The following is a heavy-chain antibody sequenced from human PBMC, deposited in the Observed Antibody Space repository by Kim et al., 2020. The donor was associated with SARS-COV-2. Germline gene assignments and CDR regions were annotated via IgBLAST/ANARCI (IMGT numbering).Heavy chain of an antibody. CDR1: GGSISSSNW. J-gene: IGHJ4*02. CDR3: ARESNVPHLYCGGDCYPNLLDY. Sequence: SETLSLTCAVSGGSISSSNWWSWVRQPPGKGLEWIGEIYHSGSTNYNPSLKSRVTISVDKSKNQFSLKLSSVTAADTAVYYCARESNVPHLYCGGDCYPNLLDYWGQGTLVTVSS. V-gene: IGHV4-4*02. D-gene: IGHD2-21*02. CDR2: IYHSGST.